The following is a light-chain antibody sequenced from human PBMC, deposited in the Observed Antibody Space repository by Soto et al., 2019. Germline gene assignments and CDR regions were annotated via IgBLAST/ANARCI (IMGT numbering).Light chain of an antibody. V-gene: IGKV3-20*01. CDR3: QQYGSSHRGT. CDR1: QSVSSSY. CDR2: GAS. J-gene: IGKJ3*01. Sequence: EIVLTQSPGTPSLSPGERATLSCRASQSVSSSYLAWYQQKPGQAPRLLIYGASSRATGIPDRFSGSGSGTDFTLTISRLEPADFAVYYCQQYGSSHRGTFGHGTKVHIK.